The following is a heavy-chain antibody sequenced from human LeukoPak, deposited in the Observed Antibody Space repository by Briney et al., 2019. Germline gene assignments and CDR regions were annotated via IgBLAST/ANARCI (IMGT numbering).Heavy chain of an antibody. CDR1: GYSISTLSN. D-gene: IGHD2/OR15-2a*01. Sequence: PSETLSLICTVSGYSISTLSNWGWIRQSPGKGLEWVASIYHGGSTYYNPSLKSRVTISVDTSKNQFSLKLSSVTAADTAVYYCARDSTRALRDWGQGTLVTVSS. V-gene: IGHV4-38-2*02. CDR3: ARDSTRALRD. J-gene: IGHJ4*02. CDR2: IYHGGST.